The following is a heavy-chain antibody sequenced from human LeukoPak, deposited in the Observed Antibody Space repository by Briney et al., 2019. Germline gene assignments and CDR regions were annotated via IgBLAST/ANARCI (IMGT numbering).Heavy chain of an antibody. J-gene: IGHJ3*02. V-gene: IGHV3-11*03. CDR3: AKMAELYEWVLGAFDI. Sequence: GGSLSLSCAASGFSFGDYYMSWIRQAPGKGREWVSYISTSGGYTKYADSVKGRFTISRDNAKNSLYLQMNSLRAEDTAVYYCAKMAELYEWVLGAFDIWGQGTMVTVS. CDR1: GFSFGDYY. CDR2: ISTSGGYT. D-gene: IGHD2-8*01.